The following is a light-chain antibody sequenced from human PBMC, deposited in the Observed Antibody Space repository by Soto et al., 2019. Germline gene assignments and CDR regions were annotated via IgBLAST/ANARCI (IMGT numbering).Light chain of an antibody. CDR1: QSVSSY. Sequence: IVLTQSAGTLSLSPGERATLSCRASQSVSSYLAWYQQIPGQAPRLLIYDASTRATGIPARFSASGSGTDFTLTISDVQPEDFALYYCHQRQSWPRTFGQGTKVDIK. CDR2: DAS. V-gene: IGKV3-11*01. J-gene: IGKJ1*01. CDR3: HQRQSWPRT.